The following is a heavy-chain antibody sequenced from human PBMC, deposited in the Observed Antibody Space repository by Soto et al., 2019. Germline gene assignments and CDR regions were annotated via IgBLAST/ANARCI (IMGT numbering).Heavy chain of an antibody. CDR1: GFTFSGSA. Sequence: EVQLVESGGGLDQLGGSLKVSCAASGFTFSGSAIHWVRQASGKGLEWVGRIRSKANSYATAYAVSVKGRFTISRDDSRNTAYLQMNSLKTEDTAVYYCARGVYDFWSGHPEGPEYWGQGTVVTVSS. J-gene: IGHJ4*02. D-gene: IGHD3-3*01. CDR3: ARGVYDFWSGHPEGPEY. V-gene: IGHV3-73*02. CDR2: IRSKANSYAT.